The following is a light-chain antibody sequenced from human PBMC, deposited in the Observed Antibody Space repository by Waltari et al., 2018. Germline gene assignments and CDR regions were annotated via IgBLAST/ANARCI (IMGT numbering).Light chain of an antibody. Sequence: QSALTQPASVSGSPGQSITISCTGTTSDVASYNLVSWYHQHPGNAPQLMIYEVSNRPSAVSNRFSGSKSGNTATLTISGLRAEDEADDYCCSYAGSSTHVVFGGGTKLTVL. CDR2: EVS. V-gene: IGLV2-23*02. CDR3: CSYAGSSTHVV. CDR1: TSDVASYNL. J-gene: IGLJ2*01.